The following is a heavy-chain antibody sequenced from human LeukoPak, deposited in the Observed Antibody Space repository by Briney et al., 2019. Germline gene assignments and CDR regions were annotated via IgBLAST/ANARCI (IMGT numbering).Heavy chain of an antibody. D-gene: IGHD6-13*01. CDR3: ARGTYSSSWSPHPYYFDY. CDR2: IYYSGST. V-gene: IGHV4-59*01. J-gene: IGHJ4*02. CDR1: GGSISSYY. Sequence: PSETLSLTCTVSGGSISSYYWSWIRQPPGKGLEWIGYIYYSGSTNYNPSLKSRVTISVDTSKNQFSLKMSSVTAADTAVYYCARGTYSSSWSPHPYYFDYWGQGTLVTVSS.